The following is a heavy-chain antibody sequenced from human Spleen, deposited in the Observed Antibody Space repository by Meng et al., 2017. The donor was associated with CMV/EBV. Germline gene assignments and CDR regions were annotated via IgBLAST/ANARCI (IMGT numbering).Heavy chain of an antibody. CDR2: ISGKSGDT. D-gene: IGHD3-3*01. Sequence: ASVKVSCKASGYTFTKYGINWARQAPGQGLEWMGWISGKSGDTRYAQKLQDRVTMTIDILTSTAYMELRSLRSDDTAVYYCAREFTHFDFWSGYWFDPWGQGTLVTVSS. CDR1: GYTFTKYG. J-gene: IGHJ5*02. V-gene: IGHV1-18*01. CDR3: AREFTHFDFWSGYWFDP.